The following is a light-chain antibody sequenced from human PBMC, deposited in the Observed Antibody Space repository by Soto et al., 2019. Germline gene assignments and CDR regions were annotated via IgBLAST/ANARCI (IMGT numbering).Light chain of an antibody. CDR3: QQSYSTPLT. V-gene: IGKV1-39*01. CDR2: AAS. CDR1: QSISSN. Sequence: DIQMTQSPSSLSACVGDRVTITCRASQSISSNLNWYQQKPGKAPKLLIYAASSLQSGVPSRFSGGGSGTDFTLTISSLQPEDFATYSCQQSYSTPLTFGGGTKVDIK. J-gene: IGKJ4*01.